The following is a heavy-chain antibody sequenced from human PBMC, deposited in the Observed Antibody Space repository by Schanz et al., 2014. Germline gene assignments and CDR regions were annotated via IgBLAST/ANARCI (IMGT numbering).Heavy chain of an antibody. J-gene: IGHJ4*02. D-gene: IGHD3-22*01. V-gene: IGHV1-46*03. CDR2: VNPSVRGT. Sequence: QVQLVQSWAEVKGPGASVKVSCKASGYTLSAYSLHWVRQAPGQGLEWMGIVNPSVRGTHFAREFQGRVTVTSDTSTSTVYMELSGLRSEDTAVYYCAGAFDSSGYYFDYWGQGTLGTVSS. CDR3: AGAFDSSGYYFDY. CDR1: GYTLSAYS.